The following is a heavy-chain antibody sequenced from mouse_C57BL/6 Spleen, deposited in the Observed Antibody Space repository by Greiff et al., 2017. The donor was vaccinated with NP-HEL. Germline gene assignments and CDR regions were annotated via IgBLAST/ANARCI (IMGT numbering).Heavy chain of an antibody. D-gene: IGHD1-1*01. CDR2: IDPSDSYT. CDR1: GYTFTSYW. Sequence: QVQLKQPGAELVRPGTSVKLSCKASGYTFTSYWMHWVKQRPGQGLEWIGVIDPSDSYTNYNQKFKGKATLTVDTSSSTAYMQLSSLTSEDSAVYYCARYYYGSSFDYWGQGTTLTVSS. J-gene: IGHJ2*01. V-gene: IGHV1-59*01. CDR3: ARYYYGSSFDY.